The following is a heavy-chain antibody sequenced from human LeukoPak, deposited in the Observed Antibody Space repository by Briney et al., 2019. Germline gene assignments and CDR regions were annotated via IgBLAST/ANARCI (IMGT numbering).Heavy chain of an antibody. V-gene: IGHV5-51*01. D-gene: IGHD2-15*01. J-gene: IGHJ4*02. CDR1: GYSFTSYW. CDR3: ARYPRGGRRDCCRGGIGVVY. Sequence: GESLKISCKGSGYSFTSYWIAWVRQMPGKGLEWMGVIYPGDSNTKYSPSFQGQVTISADKSTSTAYLQWSSLKASDTAMYYCARYPRGGRRDCCRGGIGVVYWGQGTLVTVSS. CDR2: IYPGDSNT.